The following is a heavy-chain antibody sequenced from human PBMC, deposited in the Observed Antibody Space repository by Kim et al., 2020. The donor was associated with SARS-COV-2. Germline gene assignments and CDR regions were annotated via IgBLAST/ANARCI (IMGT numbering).Heavy chain of an antibody. J-gene: IGHJ4*02. CDR3: ATSYCSGGICYVGDY. D-gene: IGHD2-15*01. Sequence: PSLKSRVTISVDTSKNQFSLKLSSVTAADTAVYYCATSYCSGGICYVGDYWGQGTLVTVSS. V-gene: IGHV4-39*01.